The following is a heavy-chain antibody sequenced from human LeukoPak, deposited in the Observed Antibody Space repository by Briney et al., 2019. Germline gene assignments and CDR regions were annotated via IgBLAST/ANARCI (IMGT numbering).Heavy chain of an antibody. J-gene: IGHJ4*02. CDR2: INAGNGNT. CDR1: GYTFTSYA. D-gene: IGHD2-15*01. CDR3: ARGLDCSGGSCYSDYLYYFDY. Sequence: ASVKVSCKASGYTFTSYAMHWVRQAPRQRLEWMGWINAGNGNTKYSQKFQGRVTITRDTSASTAYMELSSPRSEDTAVYYCARGLDCSGGSCYSDYLYYFDYWGQGTLVTVSS. V-gene: IGHV1-3*01.